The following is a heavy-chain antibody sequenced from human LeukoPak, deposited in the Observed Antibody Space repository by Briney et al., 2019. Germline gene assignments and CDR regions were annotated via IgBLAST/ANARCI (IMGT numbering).Heavy chain of an antibody. Sequence: DSVKVSCEDSGYTFTSYGISWVRQAPGQRLEWMGWISAYNGNTDYAEMLQGRVTMTADTSTSTAYMELRSLRSDDTAVYYCARGGLVSAAGNDFWGQGTLVSVFS. CDR3: ARGGLVSAAGNDF. D-gene: IGHD6-13*01. J-gene: IGHJ4*02. CDR2: ISAYNGNT. V-gene: IGHV1-18*01. CDR1: GYTFTSYG.